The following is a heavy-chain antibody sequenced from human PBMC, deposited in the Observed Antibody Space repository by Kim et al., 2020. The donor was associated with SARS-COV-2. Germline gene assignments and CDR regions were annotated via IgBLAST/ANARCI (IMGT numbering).Heavy chain of an antibody. CDR2: LYPSGST. V-gene: IGHV4-4*07. CDR3: AGVLGVDSSLIFVC. J-gene: IGHJ4*02. D-gene: IGHD3-22*01. Sequence: SETLSLTCTVSGGAINTYNWGWIRQPGGRGLEWIGRLYPSGSTHYNPSLKSRATISRDTSKNQFSLKLSSVTAADTAVYYCAGVLGVDSSLIFVCWGQGVLVTVAS. CDR1: GGAINTYN.